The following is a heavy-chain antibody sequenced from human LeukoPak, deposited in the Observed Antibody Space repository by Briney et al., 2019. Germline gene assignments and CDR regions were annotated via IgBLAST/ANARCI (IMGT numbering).Heavy chain of an antibody. CDR2: IRSKANSYAT. Sequence: GGSLRLSCAASGVTFSGSAMHWVRQASGKGLEWVGRIRSKANSYATAYAASVKGRFTISRDDSKNTAYLQMNSLKTEDTAVYYCTSQGGAPGDYWGQGTLVTVSS. CDR3: TSQGGAPGDY. J-gene: IGHJ4*02. D-gene: IGHD3-16*01. V-gene: IGHV3-73*01. CDR1: GVTFSGSA.